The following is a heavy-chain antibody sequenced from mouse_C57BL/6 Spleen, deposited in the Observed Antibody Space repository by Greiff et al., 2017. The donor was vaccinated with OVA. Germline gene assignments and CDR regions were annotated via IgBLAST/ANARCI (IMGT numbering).Heavy chain of an antibody. J-gene: IGHJ2*01. CDR3: AYGNDFDY. CDR1: GYAFSSSW. CDR2: IYPGDGDT. Sequence: VQVVESGPELVKPGASVKISCKASGYAFSSSWMNWVKQRPGKGLEWIGRIYPGDGDTNYNGKFKGKATLTADNSSSTAYMQLSSLTSEDSAVYFCAYGNDFDYWGQGTTLTVSS. V-gene: IGHV1-82*01. D-gene: IGHD2-1*01.